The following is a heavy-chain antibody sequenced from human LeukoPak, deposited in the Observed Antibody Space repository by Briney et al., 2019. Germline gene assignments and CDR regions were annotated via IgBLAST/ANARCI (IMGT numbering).Heavy chain of an antibody. CDR3: AKESAEF. D-gene: IGHD3-10*01. J-gene: IGHJ4*02. Sequence: PGMSLRLSCAASGFTFSTHAMHWARQPPGKGLEWLAVISYDGSKKYYADSVKGRFAISRDNSRNTLYLQMDSLGTEDTAVYNCAKESAEFWGQGTLVTVSS. V-gene: IGHV3-30*09. CDR2: ISYDGSKK. CDR1: GFTFSTHA.